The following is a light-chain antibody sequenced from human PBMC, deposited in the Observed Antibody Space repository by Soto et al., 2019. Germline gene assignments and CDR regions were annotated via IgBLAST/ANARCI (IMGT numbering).Light chain of an antibody. CDR2: GAS. CDR1: QSVSSNY. Sequence: EIVLTQSPGTLSLSPGERATLSCSTSQSVSSNYLAWYQQKPGQAPRLLIYGASSRATGIPDRFSGSGSGTDFTLTISRLEPEDFAVYYCQQHGSSPQTFGQGTKVDIK. J-gene: IGKJ1*01. CDR3: QQHGSSPQT. V-gene: IGKV3-20*01.